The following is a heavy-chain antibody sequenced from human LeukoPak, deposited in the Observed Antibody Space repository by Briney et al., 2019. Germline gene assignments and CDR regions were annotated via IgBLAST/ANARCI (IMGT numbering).Heavy chain of an antibody. CDR2: INYRGSN. D-gene: IGHD3-22*01. Sequence: SETLSLTCAVYGGSFSTYYWGWIRQPPGKGLEWVGSINYRGSNYHNSSLKSRVTMSVDTSKNQFSLKLSSVTAADTAVYYCARSILRYYFDSSGYYPYYFDYWGQGMLVTVSS. CDR3: ARSILRYYFDSSGYYPYYFDY. V-gene: IGHV4-34*01. CDR1: GGSFSTYY. J-gene: IGHJ4*02.